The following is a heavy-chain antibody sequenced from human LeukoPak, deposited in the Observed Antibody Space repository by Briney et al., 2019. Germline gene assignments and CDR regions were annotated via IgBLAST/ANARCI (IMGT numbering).Heavy chain of an antibody. CDR3: ASDAPGLLGY. CDR1: GGSISSSSYY. Sequence: SETLSLTCTVSGGSISSSSYYWGWIRQPPGKGLEWIGSIYYSGNTYYNPSLKSRVTTSVDTSKNQFSLKLSSVTAADTAVYYCASDAPGLLGYWGQGTLVTVPS. V-gene: IGHV4-39*01. CDR2: IYYSGNT. D-gene: IGHD2-21*02. J-gene: IGHJ4*02.